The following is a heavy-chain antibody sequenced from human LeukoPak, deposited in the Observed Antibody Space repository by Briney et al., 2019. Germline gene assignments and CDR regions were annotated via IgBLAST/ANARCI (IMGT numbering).Heavy chain of an antibody. CDR1: GGTFSSCA. J-gene: IGHJ6*02. CDR3: ARVGCSSTSCYHGMDV. Sequence: SVKVSCKASGGTFSSCAISWVRQAPGQGLEWMGRIIPILGIANYAQKFQGRVTITADKSTSTAYMELSSLRSEDTAVYYCARVGCSSTSCYHGMDVWGQGTTVTVSS. V-gene: IGHV1-69*04. CDR2: IIPILGIA. D-gene: IGHD2-2*01.